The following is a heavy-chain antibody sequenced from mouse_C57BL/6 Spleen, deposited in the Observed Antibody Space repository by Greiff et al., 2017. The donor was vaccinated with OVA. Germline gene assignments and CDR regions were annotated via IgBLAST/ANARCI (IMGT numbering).Heavy chain of an antibody. Sequence: VKLQESGAELVRPGASVKLSCKASGYTFTDYYINWVKQRPGQGLEWIARIYPGSGNTYYNEKFKGKATLTAEKSSSTAYMQLSSLTSEDSAVYVCARDGDYFDYWGQGTTLTVSS. J-gene: IGHJ2*01. CDR1: GYTFTDYY. CDR3: ARDGDYFDY. V-gene: IGHV1-76*01. D-gene: IGHD2-3*01. CDR2: IYPGSGNT.